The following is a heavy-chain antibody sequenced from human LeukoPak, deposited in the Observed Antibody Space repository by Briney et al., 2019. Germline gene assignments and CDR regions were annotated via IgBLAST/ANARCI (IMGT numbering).Heavy chain of an antibody. J-gene: IGHJ4*02. CDR2: IYYSGST. CDR3: ARSPKGIVGATGDFDY. CDR1: GGSISSYY. V-gene: IGHV4-59*01. D-gene: IGHD1-26*01. Sequence: SKTLSLTCTVSGGSISSYYWSWIRQPPGKGLEWIGYIYYSGSTNYNPSLKSRVTISVDTSKNQFSLKLSSVTAADTAVYYCARSPKGIVGATGDFDYWGQGTLVTVSS.